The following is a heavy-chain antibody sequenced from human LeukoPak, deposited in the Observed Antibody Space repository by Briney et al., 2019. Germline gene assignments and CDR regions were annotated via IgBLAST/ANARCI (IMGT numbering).Heavy chain of an antibody. CDR1: GFTLDDYT. Sequence: GGSLRLSCAASGFTLDDYTMHWVRQAPGKGLEWVSLISWDGGSTYYADSVKGRFTISRDNSKNSPYLQMNSLRAEDTAVYYCAKDSTRYYGVLTVNLREKGALDYWGQGTLVTVSS. J-gene: IGHJ4*02. CDR2: ISWDGGST. D-gene: IGHD3-9*01. V-gene: IGHV3-43*01. CDR3: AKDSTRYYGVLTVNLREKGALDY.